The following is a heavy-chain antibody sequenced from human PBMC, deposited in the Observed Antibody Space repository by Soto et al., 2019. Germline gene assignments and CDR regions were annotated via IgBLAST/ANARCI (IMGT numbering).Heavy chain of an antibody. Sequence: SETLSLTCSVSGDSISTVDYFWAWIRQPPGQALEYIGYIYKSTTTYYNPSFESRVAISLDTSKGQFSLNVTSVTAADTAVYFCARGRYCLTGRCFPNWFDSWGQGTLVTFSS. CDR1: GDSISTVDYF. CDR3: ARGRYCLTGRCFPNWFDS. D-gene: IGHD2-15*01. V-gene: IGHV4-30-4*01. CDR2: IYKSTTT. J-gene: IGHJ5*01.